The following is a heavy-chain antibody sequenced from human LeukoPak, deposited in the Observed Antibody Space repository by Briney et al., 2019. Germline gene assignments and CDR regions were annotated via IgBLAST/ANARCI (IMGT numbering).Heavy chain of an antibody. CDR1: GGSISSSSYY. CDR3: ARQVNRSGGLK. D-gene: IGHD3-3*01. CDR2: IYYSGST. Sequence: SETLSLTCTVSGGSISSSSYYWGWIRQPPGKGLEWIGSIYYSGSTYYNPSLKSRVTISVDTSKNQFSLKLGSVTAADMAVYYCARQVNRSGGLKWGQGTLVTVSS. V-gene: IGHV4-39*01. J-gene: IGHJ4*02.